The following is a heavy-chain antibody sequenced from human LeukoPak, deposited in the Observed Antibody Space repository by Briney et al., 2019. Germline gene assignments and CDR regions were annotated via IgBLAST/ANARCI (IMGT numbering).Heavy chain of an antibody. Sequence: GASAKVSCKASGYTFTGYYMHWVRQAPGQGLEWMGIINPSGGSTSYAQKFQGRVTMTRDTSTSTVYMELSSLRSEDTAVYYCARESTAMVTYYYYYGMDVWGQGTTVTVSS. V-gene: IGHV1-46*01. CDR3: ARESTAMVTYYYYYGMDV. CDR2: INPSGGST. D-gene: IGHD5-18*01. J-gene: IGHJ6*02. CDR1: GYTFTGYY.